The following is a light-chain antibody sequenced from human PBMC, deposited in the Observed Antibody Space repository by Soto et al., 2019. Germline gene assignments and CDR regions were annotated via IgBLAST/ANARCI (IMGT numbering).Light chain of an antibody. Sequence: LTQPPSVSGAPGQRVSISCTGSTSNIGAPYDVHWYQHLPGAAPKLLIYGDNNRPSGVPDRFSGSKSGTSASLAITSLQAEDEADYYCQSYDISLHNYVFGTGTKLTVL. J-gene: IGLJ1*01. CDR1: TSNIGAPYD. CDR3: QSYDISLHNYV. CDR2: GDN. V-gene: IGLV1-40*01.